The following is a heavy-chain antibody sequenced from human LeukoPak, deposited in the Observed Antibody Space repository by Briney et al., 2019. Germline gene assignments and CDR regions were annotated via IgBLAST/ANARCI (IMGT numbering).Heavy chain of an antibody. CDR1: GFTFGSCW. V-gene: IGHV3-7*03. Sequence: GGSLRLSCAASGFTFGSCWMNWVRQTPGKGLEWVANINQDGSQKFYVDSVKGRFTISRDNSKNTLYLQMNSLRAEDTAVYYCARDSYCSSTSCYTSMDVWGQGTTVTVSS. D-gene: IGHD2-2*02. CDR2: INQDGSQK. CDR3: ARDSYCSSTSCYTSMDV. J-gene: IGHJ6*02.